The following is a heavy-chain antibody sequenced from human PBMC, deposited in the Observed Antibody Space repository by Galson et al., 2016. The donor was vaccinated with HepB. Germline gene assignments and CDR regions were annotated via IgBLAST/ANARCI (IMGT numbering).Heavy chain of an antibody. V-gene: IGHV1-18*01. CDR3: ARGYYYDSSGYDQPGAEYSQD. J-gene: IGHJ1*01. CDR2: ISGYNGNT. D-gene: IGHD3-22*01. Sequence: SVKVSCKASGYSFSNYGISWVRQAPGQGLEWMGWISGYNGNTNYKQKFQGRVIMTRDTSTNTAYMELRSLRSDDTAVYYCARGYYYDSSGYDQPGAEYSQDWGQGTLVAVSS. CDR1: GYSFSNYG.